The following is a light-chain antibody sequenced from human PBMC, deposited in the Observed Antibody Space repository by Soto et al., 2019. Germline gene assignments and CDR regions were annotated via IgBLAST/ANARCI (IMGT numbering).Light chain of an antibody. CDR3: QQYNTWPLT. CDR1: QSVSSN. V-gene: IGKV3-15*01. J-gene: IGKJ3*01. Sequence: ETVMTQSPATLSVSPGERPTLSCRASQSVSSNLAWYQQKPGQAPRLLIYDASTRATGIPARFSGSGSGTEFTLTISILQSEDFAFYYCQQYNTWPLTFGPGTKVDIK. CDR2: DAS.